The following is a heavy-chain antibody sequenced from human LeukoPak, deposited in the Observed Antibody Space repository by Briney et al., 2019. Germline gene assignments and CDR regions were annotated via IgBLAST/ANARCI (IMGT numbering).Heavy chain of an antibody. Sequence: PGGSLRLSCAASGFTFSNYGMHWVRQAPGKGMEWVAFIRYDGRNKYHADSVKGRCTISRDSSQDTLYLQMNSLRAEDTAVYYCAKAGGNSAYYYGMDVWGQGTTVTVSS. CDR2: IRYDGRNK. D-gene: IGHD4-23*01. J-gene: IGHJ6*02. CDR3: AKAGGNSAYYYGMDV. V-gene: IGHV3-30*02. CDR1: GFTFSNYG.